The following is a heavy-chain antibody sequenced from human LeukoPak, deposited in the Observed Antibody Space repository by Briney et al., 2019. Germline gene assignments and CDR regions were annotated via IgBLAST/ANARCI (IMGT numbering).Heavy chain of an antibody. CDR3: AEGESIHTY. CDR2: ISSSGSTI. V-gene: IGHV3-48*03. D-gene: IGHD3-10*01. Sequence: GKSLRLSCAASGFTFSSYEMNWVRQAPGKGLEWVSYISSSGSTIYYADSVKGRFTISRDNAKNSLYLQMNSLRAEDTAVYYCAEGESIHTYWGQGTLVTVSS. J-gene: IGHJ4*02. CDR1: GFTFSSYE.